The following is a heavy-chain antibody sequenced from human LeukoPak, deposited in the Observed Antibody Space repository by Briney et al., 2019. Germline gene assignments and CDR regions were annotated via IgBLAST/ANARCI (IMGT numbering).Heavy chain of an antibody. D-gene: IGHD5-12*01. V-gene: IGHV3-7*01. Sequence: GGSLRLSCAASGFTFSTYSGNWIRQAPGKGLEWVANIKQDGSEKYYVDSVKGRFTISRDNAKNSLYLQMNSLRAEDTAVYYCEVDGYWGQGTLVTVSS. CDR2: IKQDGSEK. CDR3: EVDGY. CDR1: GFTFSTYS. J-gene: IGHJ4*02.